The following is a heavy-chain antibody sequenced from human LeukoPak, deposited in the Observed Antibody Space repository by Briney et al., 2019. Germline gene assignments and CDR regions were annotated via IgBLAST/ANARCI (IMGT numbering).Heavy chain of an antibody. J-gene: IGHJ6*02. CDR1: GGSISSSSYY. V-gene: IGHV4-39*01. CDR3: ASNYYDSSGYNQQYYYYGMDV. CDR2: IYYSGST. Sequence: SETLSLTCTVSGGSISSSSYYWGWIRQPPGKGLEWIGSIYYSGSTYYNPSLKSRVTISVDTSKNQFSLKLSSVTAADTAVYYCASNYYDSSGYNQQYYYYGMDVWGQGTTVTVSS. D-gene: IGHD3-22*01.